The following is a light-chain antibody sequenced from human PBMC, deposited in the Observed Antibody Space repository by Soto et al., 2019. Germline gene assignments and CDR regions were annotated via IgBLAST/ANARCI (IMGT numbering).Light chain of an antibody. J-gene: IGLJ1*01. CDR2: GVT. CDR3: CSYAGGGIYV. V-gene: IGLV2-23*02. Sequence: QSALAQPPSASGSPGQSVTISCTGSGSDIGAYNFVSWYQQHPGKAPKLMIFGVTERPSGVSNRFSGSKSGITASLTISGLQAEDEADFYCCSYAGGGIYVFGTGTKVTVL. CDR1: GSDIGAYNF.